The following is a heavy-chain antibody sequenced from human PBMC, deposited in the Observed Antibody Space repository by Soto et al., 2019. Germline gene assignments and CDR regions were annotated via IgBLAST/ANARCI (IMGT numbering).Heavy chain of an antibody. V-gene: IGHV4-59*01. CDR2: IYYTGST. Sequence: SETLSLTCTVSGGSISTYYWSWIRQPPGKGLEWIGYIYYTGSTNYNPSLKSRVTISVDTSKNQFSLKLSSVTAADTAVYFCARDGRLMLRGFSFYNGMDVWGQGTTVTVSS. CDR1: GGSISTYY. J-gene: IGHJ6*02. CDR3: ARDGRLMLRGFSFYNGMDV. D-gene: IGHD3-10*01.